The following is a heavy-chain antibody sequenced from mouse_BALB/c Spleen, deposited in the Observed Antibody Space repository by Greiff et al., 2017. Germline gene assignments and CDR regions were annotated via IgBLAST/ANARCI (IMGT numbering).Heavy chain of an antibody. CDR2: ISDGGSYT. V-gene: IGHV5-9-2*01. CDR3: ARGPKLGRGYFDV. Sequence: EVKLMESGGGLVKPGGSLKLSCAASGFTFSSYAMSWVRQTPEKRLEWVATISDGGSYTYYPDSVKGRFTISRDNAKNNLYLQMSSLKSEDTAMYYCARGPKLGRGYFDVWGAGTTVTVSS. J-gene: IGHJ1*01. CDR1: GFTFSSYA. D-gene: IGHD4-1*01.